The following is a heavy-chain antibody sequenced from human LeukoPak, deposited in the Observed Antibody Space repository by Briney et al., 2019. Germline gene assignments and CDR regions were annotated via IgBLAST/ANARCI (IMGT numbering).Heavy chain of an antibody. CDR2: ISSSSSYI. Sequence: GGSLRLSCAASGFTFSSYSMNWVRQAPGKGLEWVSSISSSSSYIYYADSVKGRFTISRDNAKNSLYLQMNSLRAEDTVVYYCARPDPYCSGGSCSFFDYWGQGTLVTVSS. D-gene: IGHD2-15*01. V-gene: IGHV3-21*01. CDR1: GFTFSSYS. CDR3: ARPDPYCSGGSCSFFDY. J-gene: IGHJ4*02.